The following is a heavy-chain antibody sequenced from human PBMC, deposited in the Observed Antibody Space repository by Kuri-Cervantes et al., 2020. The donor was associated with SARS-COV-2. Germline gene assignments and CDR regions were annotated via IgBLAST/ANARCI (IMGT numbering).Heavy chain of an antibody. CDR1: GFTFSSYA. Sequence: GESLKISCAASGFTFSSYAMSWVRQAPGKGLEWVSVIYSGGSSTYYADSVKGQFTISRDNSKNTLYLQMNSLRAEDTAVYYCAKDQDYYDSSGQFDYWGQGTLVTVSS. CDR3: AKDQDYYDSSGQFDY. CDR2: IYSGGSST. D-gene: IGHD3-22*01. J-gene: IGHJ4*02. V-gene: IGHV3-23*03.